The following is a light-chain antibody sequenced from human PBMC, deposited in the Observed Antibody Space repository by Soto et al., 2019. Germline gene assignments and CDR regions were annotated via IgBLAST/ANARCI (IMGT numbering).Light chain of an antibody. J-gene: IGLJ1*01. CDR1: SSNIGSNS. CDR2: SNN. Sequence: QSVLTQPPSASGTPGQRVTISCSGSSSNIGSNSVDYYHHHPRSAPTLLIYSNNQRPSGVSDRFSGSKSGTSASLAISGLQSEDEADYYCAACDGSMTADVFGTGTKVTVL. CDR3: AACDGSMTADV. V-gene: IGLV1-44*01.